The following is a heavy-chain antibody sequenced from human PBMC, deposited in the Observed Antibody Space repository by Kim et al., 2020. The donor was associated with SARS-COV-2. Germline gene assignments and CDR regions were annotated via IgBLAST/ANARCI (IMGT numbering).Heavy chain of an antibody. CDR3: TTVATGDCYSRVCYHGY. D-gene: IGHD2-8*01. J-gene: IGHJ4*02. Sequence: GGSLRLSCAASGFTFSNAWMTWVRQAPGKGLEWVGRIKSKTYGETTDFAAPVKGRFSISRDDSESTLSLQMNSLITDDSAVYYCTTVATGDCYSRVCYHGYWGRGTLVTVSS. CDR1: GFTFSNAW. V-gene: IGHV3-15*01. CDR2: IKSKTYGETT.